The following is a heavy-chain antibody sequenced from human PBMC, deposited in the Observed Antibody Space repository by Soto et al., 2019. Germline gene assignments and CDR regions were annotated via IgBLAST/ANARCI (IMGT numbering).Heavy chain of an antibody. V-gene: IGHV3-74*01. D-gene: IGHD2-2*02. Sequence: EVQLVESGGGLVQPGGSLRLSCAASGFTFSSYWMHWVRQAPGQGLVWVSRINSAGSSTSYADSVKGRFTISRDSAKNKLYLQMSSLGAEDTAVYYCARGGVGRYCSSTSCYTWVFDYWGQGTLVTVSS. CDR1: GFTFSSYW. CDR2: INSAGSST. CDR3: ARGGVGRYCSSTSCYTWVFDY. J-gene: IGHJ4*02.